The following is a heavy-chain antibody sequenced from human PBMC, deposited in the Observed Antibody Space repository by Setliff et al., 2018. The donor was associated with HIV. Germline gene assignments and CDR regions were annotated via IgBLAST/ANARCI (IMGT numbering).Heavy chain of an antibody. Sequence: GASVKVSCKASGYTFTSYYIYWVRQAPGQGLEWMGIIYPRGGGTTYAQTFQGRATMTSDTSTSTVYMELSSLRSEDTAMYYCARDFYYYDSSAPHPQTYYFDFWGQGTLVTVSS. J-gene: IGHJ4*02. CDR3: ARDFYYYDSSAPHPQTYYFDF. V-gene: IGHV1-46*01. D-gene: IGHD3-22*01. CDR2: IYPRGGGT. CDR1: GYTFTSYY.